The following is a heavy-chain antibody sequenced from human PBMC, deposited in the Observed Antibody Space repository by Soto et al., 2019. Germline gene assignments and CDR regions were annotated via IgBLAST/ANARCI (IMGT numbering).Heavy chain of an antibody. J-gene: IGHJ3*02. CDR2: MNPNSGNT. D-gene: IGHD4-17*01. CDR1: GYTFTSYD. Sequence: ASVKVSCKASGYTFTSYDINWVRQATGQGLEWMGWMNPNSGNTGYAQKFQGRVTMTRNNSISTAYMELSSLRSEDTAVYYCAREKHRLPHDAFDIWGQGTMVTVSS. V-gene: IGHV1-8*01. CDR3: AREKHRLPHDAFDI.